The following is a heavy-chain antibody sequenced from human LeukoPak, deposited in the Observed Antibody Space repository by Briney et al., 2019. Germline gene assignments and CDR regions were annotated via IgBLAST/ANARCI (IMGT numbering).Heavy chain of an antibody. Sequence: SETLSLTCTVSGGSISRSTYYWGWIRQPPGKGLEWIGSIYYSGSTHYNPSVKSRATISVDTSKNHFSLRLTSVTAADTAVYYCARQGSPVVVVVGATPAAFDIWGQGTMVTVSS. V-gene: IGHV4-39*01. CDR3: ARQGSPVVVVVGATPAAFDI. CDR2: IYYSGST. CDR1: GGSISRSTYY. D-gene: IGHD2-15*01. J-gene: IGHJ3*02.